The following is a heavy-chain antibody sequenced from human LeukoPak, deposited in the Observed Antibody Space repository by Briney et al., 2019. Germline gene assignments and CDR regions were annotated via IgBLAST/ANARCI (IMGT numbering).Heavy chain of an antibody. CDR2: ISSSSSTI. CDR1: GFTFSSYG. D-gene: IGHD3-10*01. CDR3: GGYYGSGKTAFDI. Sequence: GGSLRLSCAASGFTFSSYGMTWVRQAPGKGLEWVSYISSSSSTIYYADSVKGRFTISRDNAKNSLYLQMNSLRAEDTAVCYCGGYYGSGKTAFDIWGQGTMVTVSS. V-gene: IGHV3-48*01. J-gene: IGHJ3*02.